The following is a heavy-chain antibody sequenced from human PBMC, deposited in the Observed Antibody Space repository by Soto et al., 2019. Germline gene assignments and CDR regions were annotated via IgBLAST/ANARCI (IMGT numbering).Heavy chain of an antibody. CDR1: GGTFSSYT. D-gene: IGHD2-15*01. CDR3: AREWWSTNQFDP. Sequence: QVQLVQSGAEVKKPGSSVKVSCKASGGTFSSYTISWVRQASGQGLEWMGRIIPSLGIANYAQKFQGRVTITADKSTRTAYMELSSLRSDDTAVYYCAREWWSTNQFDPWGQGTLVTVSS. J-gene: IGHJ5*02. CDR2: IIPSLGIA. V-gene: IGHV1-69*08.